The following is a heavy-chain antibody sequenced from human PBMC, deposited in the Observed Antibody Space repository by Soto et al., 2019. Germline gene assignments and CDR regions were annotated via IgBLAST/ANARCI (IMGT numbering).Heavy chain of an antibody. CDR3: ARGGGSSSARY. V-gene: IGHV3-23*01. D-gene: IGHD6-6*01. Sequence: GGSLRLSCAASGFTFSSYAMSWVRQAPGSGLEWVSTNGASGVTTYYAGSVKGRFTISRDISKNMLYLQMDSLGAEDTAVYYCARGGGSSSARYWGQGTLVTVSS. CDR2: NGASGVTT. CDR1: GFTFSSYA. J-gene: IGHJ4*02.